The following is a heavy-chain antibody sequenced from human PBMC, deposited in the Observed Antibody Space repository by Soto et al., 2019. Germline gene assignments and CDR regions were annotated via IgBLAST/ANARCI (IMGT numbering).Heavy chain of an antibody. CDR1: GGSISSSNW. CDR2: IYHSGST. J-gene: IGHJ6*02. Sequence: SETLSLTCAVSGGSISSSNWWTWVRQPPGKGLEWIGEIYHSGSTNYNPSLKSRVTISVDKSKNQFSLKVTSVTAADTAVYYCAILLRSTYGMDVWGQGTTVTAP. CDR3: AILLRSTYGMDV. V-gene: IGHV4-4*02. D-gene: IGHD3-3*01.